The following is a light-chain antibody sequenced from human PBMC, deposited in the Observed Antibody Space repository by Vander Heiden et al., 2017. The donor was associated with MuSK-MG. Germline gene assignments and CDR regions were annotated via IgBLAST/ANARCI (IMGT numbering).Light chain of an antibody. J-gene: IGKJ4*01. Sequence: EIVITQSPSTLSLSPGERATLSCTARKSQSVSSNLAWYQQKPGQAPRLLIYGASTRATGIPARFSGSGSGTEFTLTISSLQSEDFAVYYCQQDNNCPLTFGGGTKVXIK. CDR3: QQDNNCPLT. CDR1: QSVSSN. V-gene: IGKV3-15*01. CDR2: GAS.